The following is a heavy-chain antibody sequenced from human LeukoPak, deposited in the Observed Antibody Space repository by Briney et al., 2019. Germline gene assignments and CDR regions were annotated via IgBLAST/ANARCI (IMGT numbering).Heavy chain of an antibody. D-gene: IGHD6-13*01. J-gene: IGHJ3*02. CDR2: IYPGDSDT. Sequence: GESLKISCKGSGYSFTTYWIGWVRQMPGKGLEWMGIIYPGDSDTRYNPSFQGQVTISADKSITTAYLQWSSLKASDTAMYYCARRKGSSSWSLSAFDIWGQGTMVTVSS. CDR1: GYSFTTYW. V-gene: IGHV5-51*01. CDR3: ARRKGSSSWSLSAFDI.